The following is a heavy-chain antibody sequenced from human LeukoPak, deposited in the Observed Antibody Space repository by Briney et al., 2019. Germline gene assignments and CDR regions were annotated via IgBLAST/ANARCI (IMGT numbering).Heavy chain of an antibody. CDR3: ARGVAAAGTRYFDY. Sequence: PSETLSLTCAVYGGSFSGYYWSWIRQPPGKGLEWMGEINNSGSTNYNPSLKSRVTISVDTSKNQFSLKLSSVTAADTAVYYCARGVAAAGTRYFDYWGQGTLVTVSS. V-gene: IGHV4-34*01. D-gene: IGHD6-13*01. CDR2: INNSGST. CDR1: GGSFSGYY. J-gene: IGHJ4*02.